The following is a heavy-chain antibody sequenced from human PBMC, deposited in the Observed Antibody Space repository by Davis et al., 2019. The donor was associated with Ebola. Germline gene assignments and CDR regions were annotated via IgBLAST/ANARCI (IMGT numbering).Heavy chain of an antibody. CDR2: IIHMFGPA. Sequence: SVKVSCKASGGSFSNYGITWVRQAPGQGLEWMGGIIHMFGPANYARKFQGRVTITADESTSTAYMELSGLRSEDTAVYYCARCGSGMEYYYMDVWGKGTTVTVS. J-gene: IGHJ6*03. V-gene: IGHV1-69*13. CDR3: ARCGSGMEYYYMDV. D-gene: IGHD3-10*01. CDR1: GGSFSNYG.